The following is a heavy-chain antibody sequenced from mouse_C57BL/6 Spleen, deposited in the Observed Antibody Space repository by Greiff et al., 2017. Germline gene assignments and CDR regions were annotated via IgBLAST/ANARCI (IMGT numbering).Heavy chain of an antibody. CDR1: GFTFSSYG. Sequence: EVQVVESGGDLVKPGGSLKLSCAASGFTFSSYGMSWVRQTPDKRLEWVATISSGGSYTYYPDSVKGRFTISRDNAKNTLYLQMSSLKSDDTAMYYCARPSSYYGSSYFDYWGQGTTLTVSS. CDR3: ARPSSYYGSSYFDY. J-gene: IGHJ2*01. V-gene: IGHV5-6*01. D-gene: IGHD1-1*01. CDR2: ISSGGSYT.